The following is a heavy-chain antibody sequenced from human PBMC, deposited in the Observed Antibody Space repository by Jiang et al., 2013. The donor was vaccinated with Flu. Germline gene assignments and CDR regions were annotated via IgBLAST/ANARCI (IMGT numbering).Heavy chain of an antibody. CDR3: ASYTTRVKIIRGVPTLDGMGV. CDR1: GFNFHNYA. J-gene: IGHJ6*02. D-gene: IGHD3-10*01. Sequence: QSGSELKKPGASVKVSCKASGFNFHNYAMNWVRQAPGQGLEWMGWISTNTGKSTYAQAFTGRFDFSLDTSVTTAYLQISSLKPEDTAVYFCASYTTRVKIIRGVPTLDGMGVWGQGTTVSV. V-gene: IGHV7-4-1*02. CDR2: ISTNTGKS.